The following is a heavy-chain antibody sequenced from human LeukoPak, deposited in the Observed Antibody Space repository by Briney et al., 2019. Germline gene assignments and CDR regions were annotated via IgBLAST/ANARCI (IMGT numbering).Heavy chain of an antibody. J-gene: IGHJ2*01. D-gene: IGHD5-18*01. CDR2: IIPIFGTA. CDR3: AKEGDTALVTGYFDL. V-gene: IGHV1-69*01. Sequence: SVKVSCKASGGTFGSYVISWVRQAPGQGLEWMGGIIPIFGTAHYAQKFQGRLTITADESTSTVYTEMSSLRSEDTAMYYCAKEGDTALVTGYFDLWGRGTLVTVSS. CDR1: GGTFGSYV.